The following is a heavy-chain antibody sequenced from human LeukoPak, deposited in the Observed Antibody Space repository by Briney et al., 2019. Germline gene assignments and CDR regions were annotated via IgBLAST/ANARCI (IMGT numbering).Heavy chain of an antibody. J-gene: IGHJ1*01. D-gene: IGHD1-26*01. CDR1: GFTFSDYY. V-gene: IGHV3-11*01. Sequence: GGSLRLTCAASGFTFSDYYMSWIRQAPWKGLEWVSYISSDGNTTYYADSVKGRFTISRDNGKNSLHLQMNSLRAEDTAVYYCAREKSYSDFLFWGQGTLVTVSS. CDR3: AREKSYSDFLF. CDR2: ISSDGNTT.